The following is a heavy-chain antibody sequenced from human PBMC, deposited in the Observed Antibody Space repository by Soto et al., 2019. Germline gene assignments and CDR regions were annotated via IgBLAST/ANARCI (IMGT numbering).Heavy chain of an antibody. D-gene: IGHD2-2*01. CDR3: ARHRAFCSGKSCALGYYYYVDV. Sequence: QVQLQESVPGLVKPSETLSLTCTVSGGSISSYYWSWIRQPPGKGLEWIGYIYYSGSTTYNPSLKSRVTISADTSKNQLSLNLSSVTAADTALYYCARHRAFCSGKSCALGYYYYVDVWGIGTTVTVSS. CDR2: IYYSGST. J-gene: IGHJ6*03. CDR1: GGSISSYY. V-gene: IGHV4-59*08.